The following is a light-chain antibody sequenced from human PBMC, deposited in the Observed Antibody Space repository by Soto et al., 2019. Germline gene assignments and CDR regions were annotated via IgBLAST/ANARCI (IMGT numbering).Light chain of an antibody. J-gene: IGKJ2*01. CDR1: QSISSW. Sequence: DIQMTQSPSTLSASVGDRVTITCRASQSISSWLAWYQQKPGKAPKLLIYKASSLESGVPSRFSGSGSGTEFTLTISSLQPDDFATYYCQQYHSYPYTFGQGTKLAIK. V-gene: IGKV1-5*03. CDR3: QQYHSYPYT. CDR2: KAS.